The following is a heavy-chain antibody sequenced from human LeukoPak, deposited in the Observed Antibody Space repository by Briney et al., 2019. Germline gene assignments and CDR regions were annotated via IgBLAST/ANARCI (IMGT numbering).Heavy chain of an antibody. D-gene: IGHD3-10*01. J-gene: IGHJ4*02. Sequence: GGSLRLSCAASGFTFDDYAMHWVRQAPAKGLEWVSLISGDGGTTDYADSVRGRFTISRDNSKNSLYLQMNSLRTEDTALYYCACAKEIRGGFPDYWGQGTLVTVPS. CDR1: GFTFDDYA. V-gene: IGHV3-43*02. CDR3: ACAKEIRGGFPDY. CDR2: ISGDGGTT.